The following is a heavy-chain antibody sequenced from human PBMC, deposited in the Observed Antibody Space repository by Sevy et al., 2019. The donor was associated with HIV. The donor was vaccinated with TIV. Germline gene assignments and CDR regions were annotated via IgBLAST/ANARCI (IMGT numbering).Heavy chain of an antibody. V-gene: IGHV3-23*01. D-gene: IGHD3-10*01. Sequence: GGSLRLSCAASGFTFSSYAMSWVRQAPGKGLEWVSAISGSGGSTYYADSVKGRFTISRDNSKNTLYLQMNSLRAEDTAVNYCAKDPLLWFGESAFDYWGQGTLVTVSS. CDR1: GFTFSSYA. CDR2: ISGSGGST. CDR3: AKDPLLWFGESAFDY. J-gene: IGHJ4*02.